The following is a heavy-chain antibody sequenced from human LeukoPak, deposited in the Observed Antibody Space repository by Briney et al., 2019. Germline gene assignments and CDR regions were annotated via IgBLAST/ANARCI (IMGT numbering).Heavy chain of an antibody. CDR1: GYTFTSYG. CDR2: ISAYNGNT. Sequence: ASVKVSCKASGYTFTSYGISWVRQAPGQGLEWMGWISAYNGNTNYAQKLQGRVTMTTDTSTSTAYMELRSLRSEDTAVYYCAVRYCSSTSCYPLNYYYYMDVWGKGTTVTVSS. V-gene: IGHV1-18*01. D-gene: IGHD2-2*01. J-gene: IGHJ6*03. CDR3: AVRYCSSTSCYPLNYYYYMDV.